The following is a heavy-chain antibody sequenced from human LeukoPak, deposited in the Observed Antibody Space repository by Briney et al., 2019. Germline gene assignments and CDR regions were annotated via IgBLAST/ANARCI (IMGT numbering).Heavy chain of an antibody. CDR3: VGSGSRGYYFDY. CDR1: GGSISSYY. Sequence: SETLSLTCTVSGGSISSYYWSWIRQPPGKGLEWIGYIYYSGSTNYNPSLKSRVTISVDTSKNQLSLKLSSVTAADTAVYYCVGSGSRGYYFDYWGQGTLVTVSS. V-gene: IGHV4-59*01. CDR2: IYYSGST. J-gene: IGHJ4*02. D-gene: IGHD3-10*01.